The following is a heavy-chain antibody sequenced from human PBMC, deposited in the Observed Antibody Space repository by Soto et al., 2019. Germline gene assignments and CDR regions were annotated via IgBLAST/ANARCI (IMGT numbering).Heavy chain of an antibody. J-gene: IGHJ4*02. D-gene: IGHD6-13*01. CDR3: ARIRGIAAATILFDY. Sequence: TLSLTCAVSGGSSSSGGYSWSWIRQPPGKALEWLARIDWDDDKYYSTSLKTRLTISKDTSKNQVVLTMTNMDPVDTATYYCARIRGIAAATILFDYWGQGTLVTVSS. V-gene: IGHV2-70*11. CDR2: IDWDDDK. CDR1: GGSSSSGGYS.